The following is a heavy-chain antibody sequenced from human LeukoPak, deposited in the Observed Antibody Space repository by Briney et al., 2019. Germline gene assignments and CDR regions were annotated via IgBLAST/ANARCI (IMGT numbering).Heavy chain of an antibody. D-gene: IGHD3-9*01. Sequence: SGPTLVKPTQTLTLTCTFSGFSLSTSGVGVGWIRQPPGRALEWLALIYWDDDKRYSPSLKTRLTITKDTSKNQVVLTMTYMDPVDTATYYCAHTREGGRRYSDEGHWFDPWGQGTLVTVSS. J-gene: IGHJ5*02. V-gene: IGHV2-5*02. CDR3: AHTREGGRRYSDEGHWFDP. CDR1: GFSLSTSGVG. CDR2: IYWDDDK.